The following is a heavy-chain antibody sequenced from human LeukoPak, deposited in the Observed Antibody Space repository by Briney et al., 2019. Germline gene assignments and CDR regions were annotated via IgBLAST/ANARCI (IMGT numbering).Heavy chain of an antibody. CDR3: ARSVSAYYYYYMDV. Sequence: KPSETLSLTCAVYGWSFSGYYWSWIRQPPGKGLEWVGEINHSGSTNYNPSLKSRVTISVDTSKNQFSLKLSSVTAADTAVYYCARSVSAYYYYYMDVWGKGTTVTVS. CDR1: GWSFSGYY. V-gene: IGHV4-34*01. J-gene: IGHJ6*03. D-gene: IGHD1-14*01. CDR2: INHSGST.